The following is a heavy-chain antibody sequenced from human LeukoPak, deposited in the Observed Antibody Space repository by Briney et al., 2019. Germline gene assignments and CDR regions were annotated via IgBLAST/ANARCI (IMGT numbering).Heavy chain of an antibody. D-gene: IGHD1-26*01. Sequence: PRGSLRLSCAASGFTFSSYWMHWVRQAPGKGLVWVSRINSDGSSTSYADSVKGRFTISRDNAKNTLYLQMNSLRAEDAAVYYCARDLGGSYLFDYWGQGTLVTVSS. CDR2: INSDGSST. J-gene: IGHJ4*02. V-gene: IGHV3-74*01. CDR3: ARDLGGSYLFDY. CDR1: GFTFSSYW.